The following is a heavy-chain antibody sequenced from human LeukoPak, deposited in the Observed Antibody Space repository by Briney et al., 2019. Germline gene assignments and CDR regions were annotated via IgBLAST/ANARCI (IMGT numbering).Heavy chain of an antibody. J-gene: IGHJ6*02. D-gene: IGHD6-13*01. Sequence: SETLSLTCTVSGGSISSGGYYWSWIRQHPGKGLEWIGYIYYSGSTYYNPSLKSRVTISVDTSKNQFSLKLSSVTAADTAVYYCARDSTNIAAAGTGEDYCYGMDVWGQGTTVTVSS. V-gene: IGHV4-31*03. CDR3: ARDSTNIAAAGTGEDYCYGMDV. CDR2: IYYSGST. CDR1: GGSISSGGYY.